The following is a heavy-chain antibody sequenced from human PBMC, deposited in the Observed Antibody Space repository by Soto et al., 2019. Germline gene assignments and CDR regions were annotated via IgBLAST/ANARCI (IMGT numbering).Heavy chain of an antibody. J-gene: IGHJ4*02. V-gene: IGHV3-30*18. Sequence: GGSLRLSCAASGFTFSSYGMHWVRQAPGKGLEWVAVISYDGSNKYYADSVKGRFTISRDNSKNTLYLQMNSLRAEDTAVYYCAKDKDSGYDSGGDYWGQGTLVTVSS. CDR2: ISYDGSNK. CDR3: AKDKDSGYDSGGDY. CDR1: GFTFSSYG. D-gene: IGHD5-12*01.